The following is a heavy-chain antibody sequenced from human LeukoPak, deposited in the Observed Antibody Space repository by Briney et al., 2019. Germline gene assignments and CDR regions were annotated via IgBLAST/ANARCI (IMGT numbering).Heavy chain of an antibody. CDR1: GYTFTNSY. CDR2: INPNSGGT. CDR3: ARGVWFGSAFDI. Sequence: GASVKVSCKASGYTFTNSYIHWVRQAPGQGLEWMGWINPNSGGTNYAQKFQGRVTISVDTSKNQFSLKLSFVTAADTAVYYCARGVWFGSAFDIWGQGTMVTVSS. V-gene: IGHV1-2*02. D-gene: IGHD3-10*01. J-gene: IGHJ3*02.